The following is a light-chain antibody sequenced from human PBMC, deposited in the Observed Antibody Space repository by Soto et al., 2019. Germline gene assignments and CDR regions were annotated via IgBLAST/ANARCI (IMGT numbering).Light chain of an antibody. J-gene: IGKJ1*01. CDR3: QQYGASPWT. V-gene: IGKV3-20*01. Sequence: EIVLTQSPATLSLSPGERATLSCRASQSVSSSHLAWYQQKRGQAPRLLIYDTSTRATGIPDRFSGSGSRTDFTLTISRLEPEDFAVYHCQQYGASPWTFGQGTKVDIK. CDR1: QSVSSSH. CDR2: DTS.